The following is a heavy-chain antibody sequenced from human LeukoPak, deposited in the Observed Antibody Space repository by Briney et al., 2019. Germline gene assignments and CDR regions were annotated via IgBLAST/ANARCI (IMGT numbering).Heavy chain of an antibody. J-gene: IGHJ6*03. V-gene: IGHV4-61*08. CDR2: IYYSGST. D-gene: IGHD2-2*02. Sequence: TPSETLSLTCTVSGGSISSGGYYWSWIRQHPGKGLEWIGYIYYSGSTNYNPSLKSRVTMSVDTSKNQFSLKLSSVTAADTAVYYCARDLWDTVVVPAAIQPYYYYYMDVWGKGTTVTVSS. CDR3: ARDLWDTVVVPAAIQPYYYYYMDV. CDR1: GGSISSGGYY.